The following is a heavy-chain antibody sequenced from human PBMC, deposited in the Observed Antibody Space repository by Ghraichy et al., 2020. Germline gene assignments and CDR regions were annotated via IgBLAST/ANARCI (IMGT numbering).Heavy chain of an antibody. CDR3: ARGGDILTGYYKVWFDY. D-gene: IGHD3-9*01. CDR2: IYTSGST. J-gene: IGHJ4*02. CDR1: GGSISSYY. V-gene: IGHV4-4*07. Sequence: TLSLTCTVSGGSISSYYWSWIRQPAGKGLEWIGRIYTSGSTNYNPSLKSRVTMSVDTSKNQFSLKLSSVTTADTAVYYCARGGDILTGYYKVWFDYWGQGTLVTVSS.